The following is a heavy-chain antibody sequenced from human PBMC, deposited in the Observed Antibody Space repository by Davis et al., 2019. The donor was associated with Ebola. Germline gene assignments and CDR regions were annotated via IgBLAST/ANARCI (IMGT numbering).Heavy chain of an antibody. J-gene: IGHJ4*02. Sequence: PGGSLRLSCAASGFTFSSYAMHWVRQAPGKGLEWVAVISYDGSNKYYADSVKGRFTISRDNSKNTLYLQMNSLRAEDTAVYYCARDQAGIAVAGLDYWGQGTLVTVSS. CDR3: ARDQAGIAVAGLDY. CDR1: GFTFSSYA. D-gene: IGHD6-19*01. V-gene: IGHV3-30-3*01. CDR2: ISYDGSNK.